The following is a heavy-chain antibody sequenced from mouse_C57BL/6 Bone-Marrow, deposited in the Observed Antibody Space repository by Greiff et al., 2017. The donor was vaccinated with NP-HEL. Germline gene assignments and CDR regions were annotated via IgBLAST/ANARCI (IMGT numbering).Heavy chain of an antibody. D-gene: IGHD2-2*01. CDR1: GYSFTDYN. CDR3: ARGLLWFYFDY. CDR2: IYPNYGTT. J-gene: IGHJ2*01. Sequence: EVHVKQSGPELVKPGASVKISCKASGYSFTDYNMNWVKQSTGKSLEWIGVIYPNYGTTSYNQKVKGKATLTVDQSSSTSYMQLNSRTSKDSAVYYCARGLLWFYFDYWGQGTTLTVSS. V-gene: IGHV1-39*01.